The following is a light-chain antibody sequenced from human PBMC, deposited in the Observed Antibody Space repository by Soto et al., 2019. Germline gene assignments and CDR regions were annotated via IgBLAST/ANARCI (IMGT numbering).Light chain of an antibody. V-gene: IGKV1-12*01. CDR3: QQGIYFPLA. CDR2: AAS. Sequence: DLQVTQFPSSVSASVGDRVTITCRASEGIDSWLAWYQQRPGEAPKLLISAASNLQSGVPTRFSGSGFGTDFTLTITSLQPEDSATYYCQQGIYFPLAFGGGTKVEVK. J-gene: IGKJ4*01. CDR1: EGIDSW.